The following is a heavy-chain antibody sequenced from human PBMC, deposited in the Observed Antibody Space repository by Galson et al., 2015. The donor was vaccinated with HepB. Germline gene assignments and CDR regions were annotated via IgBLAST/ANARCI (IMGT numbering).Heavy chain of an antibody. CDR3: TNSPTGYGMDV. V-gene: IGHV3-15*01. CDR1: GFTFSNAW. CDR2: IQSKTDGGTT. D-gene: IGHD2-15*01. J-gene: IGHJ6*02. Sequence: SLRLSCAASGFTFSNAWMNWVRQAPGKGLEWVGRIQSKTDGGTTDYAAPMNGRFTISRDDSKNTLYLQRNSLKTEDTAVYYCTNSPTGYGMDVWGQGTTVTVSS.